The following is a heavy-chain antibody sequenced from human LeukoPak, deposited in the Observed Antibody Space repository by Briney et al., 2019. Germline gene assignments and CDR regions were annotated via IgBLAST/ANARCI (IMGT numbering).Heavy chain of an antibody. Sequence: SETMSLTCTVSGGSISSYYWSWIRQPPGKGLEWIGYIYYSGSTNYNPSLKSRVTISVDTSKNQFSLNLSSVTAADTAVYYCARYSSGWRSFDIWGQGTMVTVSS. D-gene: IGHD6-19*01. CDR2: IYYSGST. J-gene: IGHJ3*02. CDR1: GGSISSYY. CDR3: ARYSSGWRSFDI. V-gene: IGHV4-59*01.